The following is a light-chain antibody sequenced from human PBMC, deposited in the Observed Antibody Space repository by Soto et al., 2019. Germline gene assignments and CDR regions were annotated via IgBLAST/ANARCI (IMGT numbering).Light chain of an antibody. CDR1: SSDVGAYDY. Sequence: QSALTQPRSVSGSPGQSVAISCTGTSSDVGAYDYVSWYQQHPGKAPKLMIYDVTKRPSGVPDRFSGSQSGNTASLTISGLQPEDESDYYCCSYAGSPYVFGTGTKLTVL. J-gene: IGLJ1*01. CDR2: DVT. CDR3: CSYAGSPYV. V-gene: IGLV2-11*01.